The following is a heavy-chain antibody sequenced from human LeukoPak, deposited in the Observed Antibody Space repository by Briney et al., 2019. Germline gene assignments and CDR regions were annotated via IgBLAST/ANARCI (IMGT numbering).Heavy chain of an antibody. V-gene: IGHV3-21*01. Sequence: TGGSLRLSCAASGFTFSSYSMNWVRQAPGKGLEWVSSISSSSSYIYYADSVKGRFTISRDNAKNSLYLQMNSLRAEDTAVYYCARVGYCGGDRSIMDVWGKGTTVTVSS. CDR3: ARVGYCGGDRSIMDV. CDR1: GFTFSSYS. D-gene: IGHD2-21*02. J-gene: IGHJ6*04. CDR2: ISSSSSYI.